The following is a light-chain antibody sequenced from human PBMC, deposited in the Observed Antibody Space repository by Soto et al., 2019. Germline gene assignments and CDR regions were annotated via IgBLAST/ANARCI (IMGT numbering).Light chain of an antibody. Sequence: EIVLTQSPGTLSLSPGERATFSCRASQSLSSSYLAWYQQKPGQAPRLLIYGASRRATGIPDRVSGSGSGTDFTLTISRLEPEDFAVYYCQQSAGSPPTFGQGTKVDIK. CDR2: GAS. J-gene: IGKJ1*01. V-gene: IGKV3-20*01. CDR1: QSLSSSY. CDR3: QQSAGSPPT.